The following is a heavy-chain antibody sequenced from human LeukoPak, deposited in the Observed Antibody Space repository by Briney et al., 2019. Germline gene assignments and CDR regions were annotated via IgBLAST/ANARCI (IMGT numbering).Heavy chain of an antibody. V-gene: IGHV4-4*07. CDR2: IYTSGST. J-gene: IGHJ5*02. D-gene: IGHD6-13*01. CDR3: ARVTAAGTSVVFDP. Sequence: PPETLSLTCTVSGGSISSYYWSWIRQPAGKGLEWIGRIYTSGSTNYNPSLKSRVTMSVDTSKNQFSLNLNSVTAADTAVYYCARVTAAGTSVVFDPWGQGTLVTVSS. CDR1: GGSISSYY.